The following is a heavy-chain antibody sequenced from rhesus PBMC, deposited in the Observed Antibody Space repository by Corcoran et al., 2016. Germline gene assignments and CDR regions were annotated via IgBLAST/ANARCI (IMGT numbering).Heavy chain of an antibody. Sequence: QVQLQESGPGLVKPSETLSLTCAVSGASISSYWWNWSRQHPGKGLEWIGENNGNSASPPHNPSLNSRVTISNDASKHLFSLKLSSVTAADTAVYYCARVRYSSGQYNRFDVWGPGVLVTVSS. CDR1: GASISSYW. CDR3: ARVRYSSGQYNRFDV. D-gene: IGHD6-31*01. J-gene: IGHJ5-1*01. V-gene: IGHV4-80*01. CDR2: NNGNSASP.